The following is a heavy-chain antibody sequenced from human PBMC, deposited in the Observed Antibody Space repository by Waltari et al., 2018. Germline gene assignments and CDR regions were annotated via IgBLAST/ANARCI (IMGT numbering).Heavy chain of an antibody. CDR1: GGSISSSSYY. J-gene: IGHJ4*02. CDR2: IYYSGST. Sequence: QLQLQESGPGLGKPSETLSLTCTVSGGSISSSSYYWGWIRQPPGKGLEWIGSIYYSGSTYYNPSLKSRVTISVDTSKNQFSLKLSSVTAADTAVYYCARTGQYYFDYWGQGTLVTVSS. CDR3: ARTGQYYFDY. V-gene: IGHV4-39*07.